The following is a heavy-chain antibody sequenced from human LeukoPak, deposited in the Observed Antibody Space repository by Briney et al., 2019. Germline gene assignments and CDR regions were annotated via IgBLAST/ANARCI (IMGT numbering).Heavy chain of an antibody. V-gene: IGHV1-2*02. CDR1: GYTFIGYY. CDR2: INPNSGGT. D-gene: IGHD1-14*01. Sequence: ASVKVSFKASGYTFIGYYMHWVRQAPGQGLEWMGWINPNSGGTNYAQKFQGRVTMTRDRSISTAYMELSRLRSDDMAVYYCAKDHTIRSFDSWGQGTLVTVSS. CDR3: AKDHTIRSFDS. J-gene: IGHJ4*02.